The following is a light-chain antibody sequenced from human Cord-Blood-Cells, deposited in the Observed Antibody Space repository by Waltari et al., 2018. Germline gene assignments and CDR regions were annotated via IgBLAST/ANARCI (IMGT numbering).Light chain of an antibody. J-gene: IGLJ2*01. CDR2: EVS. CDR1: SSDVGGYNY. Sequence: QSALTQPPSASGSPGQSVTISCTGTSSDVGGYNYVSWYQQHPGKAPKLMIYEVSKRPSGVPDRFSGSKSGHTASLTVSGRQAEDEADYYCSSYAGSNNPVFGGGTKLTVL. CDR3: SSYAGSNNPV. V-gene: IGLV2-8*01.